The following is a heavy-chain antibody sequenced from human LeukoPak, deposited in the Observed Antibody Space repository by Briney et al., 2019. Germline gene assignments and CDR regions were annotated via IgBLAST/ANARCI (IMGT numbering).Heavy chain of an antibody. Sequence: PGGSLRLSCAASGFTFSSYAMSWVRQAPGKGLEWVSAISGSGGSTYYADSVKGRFTISRDNSKNTLYLQMNSLRAEDTAVYYCAKDKRAAVVRSYFDYWGQGTLVTVSS. D-gene: IGHD6-13*01. J-gene: IGHJ4*02. CDR1: GFTFSSYA. CDR3: AKDKRAAVVRSYFDY. CDR2: ISGSGGST. V-gene: IGHV3-23*01.